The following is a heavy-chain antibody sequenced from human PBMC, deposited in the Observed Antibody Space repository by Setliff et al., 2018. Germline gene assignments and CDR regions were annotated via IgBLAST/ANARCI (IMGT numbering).Heavy chain of an antibody. CDR3: ARAHRYFSDTSGYFYDQGRSAFDV. V-gene: IGHV4-59*01. J-gene: IGHJ3*01. CDR1: GDSISGYF. Sequence: SETLSLTCIVSGDSISGYFWSWIRQAPGKGLEWIGYIQKRGSTTTKYNPSLGSRISMSIDTSKNQFSLQLSSVSDGDTAVYYCARAHRYFSDTSGYFYDQGRSAFDVWGQGTMVTVSS. D-gene: IGHD3-22*01. CDR2: IQKRGSTTT.